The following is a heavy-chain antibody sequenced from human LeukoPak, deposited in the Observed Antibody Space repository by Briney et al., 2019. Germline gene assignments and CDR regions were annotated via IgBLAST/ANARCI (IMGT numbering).Heavy chain of an antibody. Sequence: GGSLRLSCASSGFIFSFYGMHWARQAPGKGLEWVAFRRSDGSIKYYADSVKGRFTISRDNSKNTLYLQMNSLRAEDTAVYYCVPRKEWSCYMDVWGKGTTVTVSS. CDR2: RRSDGSIK. CDR1: GFIFSFYG. CDR3: VPRKEWSCYMDV. V-gene: IGHV3-30*02. D-gene: IGHD3-3*01. J-gene: IGHJ6*03.